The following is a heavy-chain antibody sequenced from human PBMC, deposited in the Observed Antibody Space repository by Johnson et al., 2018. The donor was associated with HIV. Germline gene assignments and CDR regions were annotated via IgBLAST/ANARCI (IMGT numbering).Heavy chain of an antibody. CDR2: ICWKSGSI. CDR1: GFTFADYA. D-gene: IGHD6-6*01. CDR3: ARDRTLWQLVRPGGAFDI. J-gene: IGHJ3*02. V-gene: IGHV3-9*01. Sequence: VQLVESGGGLVQPGRSLRLSSAASGFTFADYAMHWVRQTPGQGLACVPGICWKSGSIGYSHTVTGRFTISSDNAKNSLYLQMNSLRAEDTAVYYCARDRTLWQLVRPGGAFDIWGQGTMVTVSS.